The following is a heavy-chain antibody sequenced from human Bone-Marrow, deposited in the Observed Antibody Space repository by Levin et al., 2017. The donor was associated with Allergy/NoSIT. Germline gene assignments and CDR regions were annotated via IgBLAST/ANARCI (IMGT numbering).Heavy chain of an antibody. Sequence: ASETLSLTCTVSGGSISNAYWSWIRQIPGKGLEWIGYIYYIGNTNYNPSLGSRLTISIDTTQKQFSLRLTSMTAADTAVYYCARKNTELPAAPDFDTWGQGTLVTVSS. D-gene: IGHD2-2*01. V-gene: IGHV4-59*01. J-gene: IGHJ4*02. CDR1: GGSISNAY. CDR2: IYYIGNT. CDR3: ARKNTELPAAPDFDT.